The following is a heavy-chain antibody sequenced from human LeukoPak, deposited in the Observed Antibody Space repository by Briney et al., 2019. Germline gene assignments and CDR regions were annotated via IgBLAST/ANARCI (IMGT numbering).Heavy chain of an antibody. V-gene: IGHV3-30-3*01. CDR1: GFTFSSYA. J-gene: IGHJ3*02. D-gene: IGHD6-19*01. Sequence: GGSLRLSCAASGFTFSSYAMHWVRQAPGKGQEWVAVISYDGSNKYYADSVKGRFTISRDNSKNTLYLQMNSLRAEDTAVYYCAKVSGPYDAFDIWGQGTMVTVSS. CDR3: AKVSGPYDAFDI. CDR2: ISYDGSNK.